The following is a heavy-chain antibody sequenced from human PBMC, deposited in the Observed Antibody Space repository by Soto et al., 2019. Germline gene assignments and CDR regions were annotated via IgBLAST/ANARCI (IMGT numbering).Heavy chain of an antibody. CDR2: INHSGST. Sequence: QVQLQQWGAALLKPSETLSLTCAVYGGSFSGYYWSWIRQPPGKGLEWIGEINHSGSTNYNPSLKSRVTISGDTSKTLFSLKLSSVTAADTAVYYCASFTSYYYVMDVWGQGTTVTVSS. V-gene: IGHV4-34*01. J-gene: IGHJ6*02. CDR3: ASFTSYYYVMDV. CDR1: GGSFSGYY.